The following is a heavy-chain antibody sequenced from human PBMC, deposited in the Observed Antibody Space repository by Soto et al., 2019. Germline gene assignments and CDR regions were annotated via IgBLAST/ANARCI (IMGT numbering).Heavy chain of an antibody. D-gene: IGHD2-21*01. CDR3: TRAPTGYCGGDCFDY. Sequence: PSETLSLTCTVSGFSIRIYYLSWIRQPAGKGLEWIGRIYTSGSTNYNPSLKSRVTMSVDTSKNQISLKLSSVTAADTAVYYCTRAPTGYCGGDCFDYWGQGALVTVSS. V-gene: IGHV4-4*07. CDR1: GFSIRIYY. CDR2: IYTSGST. J-gene: IGHJ4*02.